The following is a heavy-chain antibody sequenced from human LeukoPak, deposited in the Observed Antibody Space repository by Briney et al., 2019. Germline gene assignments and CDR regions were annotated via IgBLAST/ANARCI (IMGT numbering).Heavy chain of an antibody. CDR1: GGSFSGYY. CDR2: INHSGST. CDR3: ARDGYNFPSIDY. D-gene: IGHD5-24*01. V-gene: IGHV4-34*01. Sequence: SETLSLTCAVYGGSFSGYYWSWIRQPPGKGLEWIGEINHSGSTNYNPSLKSRVTISVDTPKNQFSLKLSSVTAADTAVYYCARDGYNFPSIDYWGQGTLVTVSS. J-gene: IGHJ4*02.